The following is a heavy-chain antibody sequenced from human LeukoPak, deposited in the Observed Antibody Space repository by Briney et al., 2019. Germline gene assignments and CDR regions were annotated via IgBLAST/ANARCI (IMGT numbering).Heavy chain of an antibody. CDR3: AKGLKGCSGSSCYYFFDF. J-gene: IGHJ4*02. D-gene: IGHD2-15*01. CDR1: GFTFSDYD. Sequence: GGSLRLSCAASGFTFSDYDMHWVRQATGKGLEWVSAIGTAGDTYYTGSVKGRFTISRENAKNSLYLQMNSLRAEDTAVYYCAKGLKGCSGSSCYYFFDFWGQGALITVSS. V-gene: IGHV3-13*01. CDR2: IGTAGDT.